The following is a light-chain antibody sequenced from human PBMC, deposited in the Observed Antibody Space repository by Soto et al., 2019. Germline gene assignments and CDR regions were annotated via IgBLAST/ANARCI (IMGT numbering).Light chain of an antibody. J-gene: IGKJ4*01. V-gene: IGKV3-15*01. CDR3: QQYHNWPPLT. Sequence: EIVMTQSPATLSVSPGERATLSCRASQSVSSNLAWYQQKPGQAPRLLIYGASTRATGIPARFSGSGSGTEFTLTISSPQSEDSAVYYCQQYHNWPPLTFGGGTKVEIK. CDR2: GAS. CDR1: QSVSSN.